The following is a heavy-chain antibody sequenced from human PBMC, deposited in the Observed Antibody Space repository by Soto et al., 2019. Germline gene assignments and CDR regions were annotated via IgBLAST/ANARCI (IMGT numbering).Heavy chain of an antibody. J-gene: IGHJ6*02. V-gene: IGHV1-2*04. CDR1: GYSFTDYH. CDR2: INPKSGGT. D-gene: IGHD2-8*01. CDR3: ARGHSTDCSNGVCSFFYNHEMDV. Sequence: ASVKVSCKASGYSFTDYHIHWVRQAPGQGLEWLGRINPKSGGTSTAQKFQGWVTMTRDRSISTVYIELTRLRSDDTAVYFCARGHSTDCSNGVCSFFYNHEMDVWGQGTTVTVSS.